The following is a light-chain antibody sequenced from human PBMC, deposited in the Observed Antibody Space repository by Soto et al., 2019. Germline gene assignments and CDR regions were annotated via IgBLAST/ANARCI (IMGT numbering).Light chain of an antibody. CDR1: QSISSY. V-gene: IGKV1-39*01. CDR2: AAS. J-gene: IGKJ2*01. CDR3: QQSYSTPMYT. Sequence: DIQMTQSPSSLSASVGDRVTITCRASQSISSYLNWYQQKPGEAPKLLIYAASSLQSGVPSRSSGSGSGTDFTLTISSLQPEDFATYYCQQSYSTPMYTFGQGTKVDIK.